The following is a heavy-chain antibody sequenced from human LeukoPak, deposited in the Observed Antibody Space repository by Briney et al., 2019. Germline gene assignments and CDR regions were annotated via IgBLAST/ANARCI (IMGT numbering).Heavy chain of an antibody. CDR2: IFHSGSA. Sequence: SETLSLTCDVSGGSISSNNWWHWVRQPPGKGLECIGEIFHSGSANYNPSLKSRVTLSVDKSHNHFSVTLSYVTAADTAVYYCARDQGGEWLLGDWFDPWGQGTLVTVSS. J-gene: IGHJ5*02. D-gene: IGHD3-3*01. CDR1: GGSISSNNW. CDR3: ARDQGGEWLLGDWFDP. V-gene: IGHV4-4*02.